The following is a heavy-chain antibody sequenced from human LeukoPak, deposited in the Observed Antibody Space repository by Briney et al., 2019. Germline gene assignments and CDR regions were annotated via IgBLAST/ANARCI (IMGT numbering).Heavy chain of an antibody. CDR2: ISYDGSSK. D-gene: IGHD2-2*01. J-gene: IGHJ4*02. V-gene: IGHV3-30-3*01. Sequence: GKSLRLSCAASGFTFSSCAMHWVRQAPGKGLEWVAVISYDGSSKYYADSVKGRFTISRDNPKNTLYLQMNSLRAEDTAVYYCAKDRAYCSSTSCSYYFDYWGQGTLVTVSS. CDR1: GFTFSSCA. CDR3: AKDRAYCSSTSCSYYFDY.